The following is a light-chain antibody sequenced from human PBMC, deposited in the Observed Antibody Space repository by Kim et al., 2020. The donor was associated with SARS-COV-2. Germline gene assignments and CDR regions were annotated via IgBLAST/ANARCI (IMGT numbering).Light chain of an antibody. CDR1: QSVTSS. Sequence: EIVMTQSPATLSVSPGERVTLSCSASQSVTSSIVWYQQKPGQAPRLLMYGASTRATGIPARFSGSGSGTEFTLTISSLQSEDFAVYYCQHYHYWPYTFGQGTKLEI. CDR3: QHYHYWPYT. V-gene: IGKV3-15*01. J-gene: IGKJ2*01. CDR2: GAS.